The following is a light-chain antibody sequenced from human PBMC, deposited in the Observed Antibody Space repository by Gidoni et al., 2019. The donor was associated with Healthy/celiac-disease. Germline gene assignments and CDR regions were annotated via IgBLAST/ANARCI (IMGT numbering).Light chain of an antibody. Sequence: SYELTQPPSVSVSPGQTASITCYGDKLGDKYACWYQQKPGQSPVLVIYQDSKRPSGIPARFSGSNSGNTATLTISGTQAIDEADYYCQAWDSSTDGVVFGGGTKLTVL. CDR3: QAWDSSTDGVV. V-gene: IGLV3-1*01. CDR2: QDS. J-gene: IGLJ2*01. CDR1: KLGDKY.